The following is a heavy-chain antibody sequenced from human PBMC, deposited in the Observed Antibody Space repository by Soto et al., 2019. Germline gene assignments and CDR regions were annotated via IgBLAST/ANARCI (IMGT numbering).Heavy chain of an antibody. CDR3: ARDRLVHNIDYDYYYDMDV. Sequence: EVQVVESGGDFVQPGGSLRLSCAASGFSFSSYWMHWVRRGPGKGLVWVSRISGDGTTTNYADSVKGRFTVSRDNARDTLHPQMNSLRVEDTAVYYCARDRLVHNIDYDYYYDMDVWGQGTTVTVSS. D-gene: IGHD2-8*02. CDR2: ISGDGTTT. V-gene: IGHV3-74*01. J-gene: IGHJ6*02. CDR1: GFSFSSYW.